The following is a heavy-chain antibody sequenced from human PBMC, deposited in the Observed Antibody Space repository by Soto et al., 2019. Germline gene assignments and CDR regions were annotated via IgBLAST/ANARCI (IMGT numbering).Heavy chain of an antibody. Sequence: EVQLVESGGGLVQPGGSLRLSCAASGFTFSSYSMNWVRQAPGKGLEWVSYISSSSSTIYYADSVKGRFTISRDNAKNSLYLQMNSLRAEDTAVYYCAREVINILTGYCDFDYWGQGTLVTVSS. CDR3: AREVINILTGYCDFDY. CDR2: ISSSSSTI. D-gene: IGHD3-9*01. CDR1: GFTFSSYS. V-gene: IGHV3-48*01. J-gene: IGHJ4*02.